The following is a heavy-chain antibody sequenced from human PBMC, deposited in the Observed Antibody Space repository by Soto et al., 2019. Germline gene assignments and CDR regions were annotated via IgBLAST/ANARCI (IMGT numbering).Heavy chain of an antibody. CDR2: INPNSGGT. CDR3: ATISGIAVAGSFDY. Sequence: ASVKVSCKASGYTFTGYYMHWVRQAPGQGLEWMGWINPNSGGTNYAQKFQGRVTMTRDTSISTAYMELSGLRSDDTAVYYCATISGIAVAGSFDYWGQGTLVTVSS. D-gene: IGHD6-19*01. V-gene: IGHV1-2*02. J-gene: IGHJ4*02. CDR1: GYTFTGYY.